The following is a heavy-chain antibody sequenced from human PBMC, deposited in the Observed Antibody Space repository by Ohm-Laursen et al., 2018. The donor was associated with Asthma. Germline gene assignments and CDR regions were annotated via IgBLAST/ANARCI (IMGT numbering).Heavy chain of an antibody. V-gene: IGHV3-64D*08. CDR3: VKDSLKEQLGGVFDY. CDR2: ISSNGGST. Sequence: SLRLSCTASGFTFSSYAMHWVRQAPGKGLEYVSAISSNGGSTYYADSVKGRFTISRDNSKNTLCLQMSSLRAEDTAVYYCVKDSLKEQLGGVFDYWGQGTLVTVSS. J-gene: IGHJ4*02. CDR1: GFTFSSYA. D-gene: IGHD6-13*01.